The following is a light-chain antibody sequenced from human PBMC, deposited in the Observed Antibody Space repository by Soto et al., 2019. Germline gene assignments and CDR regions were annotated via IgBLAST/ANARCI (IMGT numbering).Light chain of an antibody. V-gene: IGLV2-14*01. CDR2: EVS. Sequence: QPASVSGSPGQSITISCTGSTSDVGAYNYVSWYKHHPGQAPQLMIYEVSNRPSGVSNRFSGSKSGNTASLTISGLQADDEGDYYCYSFAGSTTFSYVFGPGTKLTVL. CDR1: TSDVGAYNY. J-gene: IGLJ1*01. CDR3: YSFAGSTTFSYV.